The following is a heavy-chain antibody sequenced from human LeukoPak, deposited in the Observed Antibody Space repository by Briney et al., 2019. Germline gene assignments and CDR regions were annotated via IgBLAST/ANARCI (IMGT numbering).Heavy chain of an antibody. J-gene: IGHJ4*02. CDR3: ARQTYSSGWFPFDY. Sequence: GESLKISCKGSGYTFTNYWIGWVRQMPGKGLEWMGIMYPGDSDTRYSPSFQGQVTISADKSISTAYLQWSSLKASDTAMYYCARQTYSSGWFPFDYWGQGTLVTVSS. D-gene: IGHD6-19*01. CDR2: MYPGDSDT. CDR1: GYTFTNYW. V-gene: IGHV5-51*01.